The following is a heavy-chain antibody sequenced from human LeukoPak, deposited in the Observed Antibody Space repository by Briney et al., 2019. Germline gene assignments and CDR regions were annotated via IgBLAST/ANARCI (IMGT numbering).Heavy chain of an antibody. CDR2: ISWNSGSI. CDR3: AELGITMIGGV. Sequence: GGSLRLSCAASGFTFDDYAMHWVRQASGKGLEWVSGISWNSGSIDYADSVKGRFTISRDNAKNSLYLQMNSLRAEDTAVYYCAELGITMIGGVWGKGTTVTISS. J-gene: IGHJ6*04. V-gene: IGHV3-9*01. CDR1: GFTFDDYA. D-gene: IGHD3-10*02.